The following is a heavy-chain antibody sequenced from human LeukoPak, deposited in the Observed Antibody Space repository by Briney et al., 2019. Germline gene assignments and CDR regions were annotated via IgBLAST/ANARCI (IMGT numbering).Heavy chain of an antibody. D-gene: IGHD3-10*01. CDR2: MNPNSGNT. Sequence: ASVTVSCKASGYTFTSYDINWVRQATGQGLEWMGWMNPNSGNTGYAQKFQGRVTMTRNTSISTAYMELSSLRSEDTAVYYCARGAFGEEYYYYYMDVWGKGTTVTVSS. V-gene: IGHV1-8*01. CDR1: GYTFTSYD. J-gene: IGHJ6*03. CDR3: ARGAFGEEYYYYYMDV.